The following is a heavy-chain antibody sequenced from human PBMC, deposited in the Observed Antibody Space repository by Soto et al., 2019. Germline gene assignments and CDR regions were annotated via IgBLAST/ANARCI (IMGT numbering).Heavy chain of an antibody. CDR3: ARQSSRYYYYGMDV. V-gene: IGHV4-39*01. CDR1: GGSISSSSYY. D-gene: IGHD6-19*01. J-gene: IGHJ6*02. CDR2: IYYSGST. Sequence: SSDTLSLTCTVSGGSISSSSYYWGWIRQPPGKGLEWIGSIYYSGSTYYNPSLKSRVTISVDTSKNQFSLKLSSVTAADTAVYYCARQSSRYYYYGMDVWGQGTTVTVFS.